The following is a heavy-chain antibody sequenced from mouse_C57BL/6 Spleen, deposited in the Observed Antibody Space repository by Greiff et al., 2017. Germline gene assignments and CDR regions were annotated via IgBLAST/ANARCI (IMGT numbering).Heavy chain of an antibody. Sequence: EVKLMESGPELVKPGASVKISCKASGYSFTDYNMNWVKQSNGKSLEWIGVINPNYGTTSYNQKFKGKATLTVDQSSSTAYMQLNSLTSEDSAVYYCARRIPLITTVVATDFDVWGTGTTVTVSS. D-gene: IGHD1-1*01. V-gene: IGHV1-39*01. CDR1: GYSFTDYN. CDR2: INPNYGTT. J-gene: IGHJ1*03. CDR3: ARRIPLITTVVATDFDV.